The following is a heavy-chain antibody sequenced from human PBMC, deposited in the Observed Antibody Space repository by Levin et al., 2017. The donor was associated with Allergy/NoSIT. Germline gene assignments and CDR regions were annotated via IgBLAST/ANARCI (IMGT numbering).Heavy chain of an antibody. J-gene: IGHJ6*02. CDR1: GDSISGSY. Sequence: SQTLSLTCTVSGDSISGSYWSWIRQAPGKGLEWIGHIYYSGSTNYNPSFKSRTTLSVDMSRNQFSLKLSSVTAGDTAVYYCARDKIIMLRGDTYYYGRDVGGQGTTVTVSS. D-gene: IGHD3-10*01. V-gene: IGHV4-59*01. CDR3: ARDKIIMLRGDTYYYGRDV. CDR2: IYYSGST.